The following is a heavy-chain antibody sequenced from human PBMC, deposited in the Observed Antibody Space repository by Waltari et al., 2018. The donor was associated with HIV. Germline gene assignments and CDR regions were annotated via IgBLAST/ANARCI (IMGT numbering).Heavy chain of an antibody. Sequence: EGRLLESGGAAVQPGGCLRLSSLATKFSLINYGWNWVGQGPGKDVGGISYISGSGTTTVYADAVKGQVTGDRDNARKSLWLHMKGLTVDDTARHYFARDGHHSVTRRRNAFDLWGQGTMVTVSP. J-gene: IGHJ3*01. D-gene: IGHD4-17*01. CDR3: ARDGHHSVTRRRNAFDL. V-gene: IGHV3-48*03. CDR1: KFSLINYG. CDR2: ISGSGTTT.